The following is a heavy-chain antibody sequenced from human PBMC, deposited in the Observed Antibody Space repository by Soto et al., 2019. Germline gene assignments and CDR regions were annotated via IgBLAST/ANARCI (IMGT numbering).Heavy chain of an antibody. CDR1: GGTFSSYT. D-gene: IGHD2-2*01. CDR2: IIPILGIA. CDR3: AREYCSSTSCYAYDAFDI. Sequence: QVQLVQSGAEVKKPGSSVKVSCKASGGTFSSYTISWVRQAPGQGLEWMGRIIPILGIANYAQKFQGRVTITADKSTRTAYMELSSLRSEDTAVYYCAREYCSSTSCYAYDAFDIWGQGTMVTVSS. J-gene: IGHJ3*02. V-gene: IGHV1-69*08.